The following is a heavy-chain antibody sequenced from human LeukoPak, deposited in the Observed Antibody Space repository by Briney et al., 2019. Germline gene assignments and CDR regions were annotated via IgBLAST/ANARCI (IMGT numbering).Heavy chain of an antibody. J-gene: IGHJ4*02. D-gene: IGHD2-21*02. CDR1: GSTFTSFY. CDR3: ARDEGGTAVRYYFDY. CDR2: INPSGGST. V-gene: IGHV1-46*01. Sequence: GASVKVSCKASGSTFTSFYMHWVRQAPGQGLEWMGIINPSGGSTSYAQKFQGRVTMTRDTSTSTVYMELSSLRSEDTAVYYCARDEGGTAVRYYFDYGGQGTLVTASS.